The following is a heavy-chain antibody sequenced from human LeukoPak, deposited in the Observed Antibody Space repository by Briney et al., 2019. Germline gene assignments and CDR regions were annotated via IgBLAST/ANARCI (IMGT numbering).Heavy chain of an antibody. J-gene: IGHJ4*02. Sequence: SETLSLTCTVSGGSISSYYWSWIRQPPGKGLEWIGYIYYSGSTNHNPSLKSRVTISVDTSKNQFSLKLSSVTAADTAVYYCARDKRRHYYDSSGYYDYWGQGTLVTVSS. CDR2: IYYSGST. CDR3: ARDKRRHYYDSSGYYDY. D-gene: IGHD3-22*01. CDR1: GGSISSYY. V-gene: IGHV4-59*01.